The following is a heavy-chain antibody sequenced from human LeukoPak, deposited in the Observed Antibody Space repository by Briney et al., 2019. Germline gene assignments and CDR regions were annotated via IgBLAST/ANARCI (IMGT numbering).Heavy chain of an antibody. J-gene: IGHJ3*01. CDR1: GFTFSNYA. CDR2: INSDGSEG. CDR3: ARSSYSSSSSV. Sequence: GGSLRLSCAPSGFTFSNYAMSWVRQAPGKGLEWAASINSDGSEGYYADVVKGRFTISRDNAKNSLYLQINSLRAEDTAVYYCARSSYSSSSSVWGQGTMVTVSS. D-gene: IGHD6-6*01. V-gene: IGHV3-7*03.